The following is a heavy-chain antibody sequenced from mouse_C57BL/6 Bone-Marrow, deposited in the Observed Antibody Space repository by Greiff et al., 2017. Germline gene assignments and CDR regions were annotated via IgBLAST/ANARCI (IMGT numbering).Heavy chain of an antibody. D-gene: IGHD1-1*01. V-gene: IGHV5-17*01. CDR1: GFTFSDYG. J-gene: IGHJ2*01. CDR3: ARRFTTVVGGDY. CDR2: ISSGSSTI. Sequence: DVKLVESGGGLVKPGGSLKLSCAASGFTFSDYGMHWVRQAPEKGLEWVAYISSGSSTIYYADTVKGRFTISRDNAKNTLFLQMTSLRSEDTAMYYCARRFTTVVGGDYWGQGTTLTGYS.